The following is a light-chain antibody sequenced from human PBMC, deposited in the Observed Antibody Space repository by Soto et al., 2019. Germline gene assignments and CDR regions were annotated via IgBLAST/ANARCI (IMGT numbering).Light chain of an antibody. CDR3: HQRNK. CDR1: QFLSSY. V-gene: IGKV3-11*01. Sequence: EVVLTQSPATLSLAPGERATLSCGASQFLSSYLAWYQQKPGQPPRLLIYDTSNRATGIPARFSGSRSGIDFTLTISSLEPEDFGVYFCHQRNKFGQGTRLEIK. J-gene: IGKJ5*01. CDR2: DTS.